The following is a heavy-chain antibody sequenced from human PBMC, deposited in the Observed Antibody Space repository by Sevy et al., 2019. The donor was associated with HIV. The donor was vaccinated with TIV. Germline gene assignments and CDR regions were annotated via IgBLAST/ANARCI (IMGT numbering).Heavy chain of an antibody. D-gene: IGHD6-19*01. J-gene: IGHJ5*02. Sequence: GGSLRLSCAASGFPFSYYWMHWVRQAPGKGLEWVATINQDESTKFYVDSMKGRFTASRDNAKNSLYLLMNSLRAEDTAIYYCVADYSAGWAFGSWGQGTLVTVSS. V-gene: IGHV3-7*03. CDR2: INQDESTK. CDR1: GFPFSYYW. CDR3: VADYSAGWAFGS.